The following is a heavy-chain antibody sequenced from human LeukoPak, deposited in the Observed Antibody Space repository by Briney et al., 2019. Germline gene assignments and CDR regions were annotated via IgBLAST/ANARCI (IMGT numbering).Heavy chain of an antibody. CDR1: GGSISSGGYY. J-gene: IGHJ4*02. CDR3: ARDRTIFGVVIIDTGFDY. CDR2: IYYSGST. D-gene: IGHD3-3*01. V-gene: IGHV4-31*03. Sequence: SQTLSLTCTVSGGSISSGGYYWSWIRQHPGKGLEWIGYIYYSGSTYYNPSLKSRVTISVDTSKNQFSLKLSSVTAADTAVYYCARDRTIFGVVIIDTGFDYWGQGTLVTVSS.